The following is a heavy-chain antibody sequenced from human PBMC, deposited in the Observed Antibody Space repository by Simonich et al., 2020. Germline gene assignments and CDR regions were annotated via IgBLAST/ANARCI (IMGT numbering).Heavy chain of an antibody. J-gene: IGHJ4*02. V-gene: IGHV3-21*01. CDR1: GFTFSSYS. CDR2: ISSSSSYI. CDR3: ARDTSYYGSGSYYFDY. D-gene: IGHD3-10*01. Sequence: GGGLVKPGGSLRLSCAAPGFTFSSYSMNLVRQAPGKGLEWVSSISSSSSYIYYADSVKGRFTISRDNAKNSLYLQMNSLRAEDTAVYYCARDTSYYGSGSYYFDYWGQGTLVTVSS.